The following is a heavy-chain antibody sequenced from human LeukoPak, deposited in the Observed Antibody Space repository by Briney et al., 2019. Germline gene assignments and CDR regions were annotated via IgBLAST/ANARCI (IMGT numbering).Heavy chain of an antibody. V-gene: IGHV3-74*01. Sequence: PGGSLRLSCAASGFTFSTYWMHWVRHAPGKGLVWVSRINPDGSRTDYADSVKGRFTISRDNAKNTLYLQMNRLRAEDTAVYYCAKDLRGYRDYWGQGTLVTVSP. CDR3: AKDLRGYRDY. CDR2: INPDGSRT. D-gene: IGHD3-22*01. J-gene: IGHJ4*02. CDR1: GFTFSTYW.